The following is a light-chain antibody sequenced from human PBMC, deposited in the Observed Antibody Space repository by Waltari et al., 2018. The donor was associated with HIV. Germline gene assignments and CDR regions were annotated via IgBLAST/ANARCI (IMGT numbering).Light chain of an antibody. CDR2: AAS. CDR3: QQSNSTPPRK. V-gene: IGKV1-39*01. J-gene: IGKJ4*02. Sequence: DIQITESASSLSASVGDSVTVSCWASQSISNYLTVYQQKAGKAPKLLLYAASSLQSGAPSSFSGSGAGTDVTLSSSILQPEDYPTYYCQQSNSTPPRKFSGDTTVEIK. CDR1: QSISNY.